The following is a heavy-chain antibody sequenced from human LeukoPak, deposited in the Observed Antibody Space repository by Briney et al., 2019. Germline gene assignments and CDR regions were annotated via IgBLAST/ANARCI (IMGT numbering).Heavy chain of an antibody. CDR1: GYAFTAYY. CDR3: ARLYSSSRAFDF. Sequence: ASVKVSCKASGYAFTAYYLQWVRLAPGQGLEWMGWINPKSGSTEYAQKFEGRVTMARDTSISTAYMELSRLRSDDTAVYYCARLYSSSRAFDFWGQGTMVTVSS. D-gene: IGHD6-6*01. CDR2: INPKSGST. J-gene: IGHJ3*01. V-gene: IGHV1-2*02.